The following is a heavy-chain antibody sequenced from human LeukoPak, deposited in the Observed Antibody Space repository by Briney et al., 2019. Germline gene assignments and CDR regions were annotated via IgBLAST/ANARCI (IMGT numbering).Heavy chain of an antibody. CDR1: GFTFSSYS. Sequence: GGSLRLSCAASGFTFSSYSMNWVRQAPGKGLEWVSCISSSSRSYIYYADSVKGRFTISRDNAKNSLYLQMNSLRAEDTAVYYCARDAAYDSWGDYWGQGTLVTVSS. V-gene: IGHV3-21*01. D-gene: IGHD5-12*01. CDR2: ISSSSRSYI. J-gene: IGHJ4*02. CDR3: ARDAAYDSWGDY.